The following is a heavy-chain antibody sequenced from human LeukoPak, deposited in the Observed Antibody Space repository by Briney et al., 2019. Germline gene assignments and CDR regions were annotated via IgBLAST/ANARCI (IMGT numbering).Heavy chain of an antibody. CDR1: GGSISSGGYS. D-gene: IGHD4-11*01. CDR3: ATVYSKKGYYYGMDV. V-gene: IGHV4-30-2*01. Sequence: PSETLSLTCAVSGGSISSGGYSWSWIRQPPGKGLEWIGYIYHSGSTYYNPSLKSRVTISVDRSKNQFSLKLSSVTAADTAVYYCATVYSKKGYYYGMDVWGQGTTVTVSS. J-gene: IGHJ6*02. CDR2: IYHSGST.